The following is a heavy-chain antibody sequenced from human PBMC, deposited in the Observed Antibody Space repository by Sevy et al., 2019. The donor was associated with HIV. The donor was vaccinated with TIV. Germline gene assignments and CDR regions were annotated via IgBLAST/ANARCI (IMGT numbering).Heavy chain of an antibody. D-gene: IGHD6-13*01. Sequence: ASVKVSCKASGGTFRSYAISWVRQAPGQGLEWMGGIIPIFGTANYAQTFQGRVTITTDESTSTAYMGLSSLRSEDTAGYYWARASEEYSSSWYNYWGKGTLVTVSS. CDR3: ARASEEYSSSWYNY. CDR2: IIPIFGTA. V-gene: IGHV1-69*05. J-gene: IGHJ4*02. CDR1: GGTFRSYA.